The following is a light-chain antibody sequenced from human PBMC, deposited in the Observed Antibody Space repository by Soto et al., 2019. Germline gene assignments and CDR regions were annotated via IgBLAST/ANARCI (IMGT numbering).Light chain of an antibody. CDR2: DAS. J-gene: IGKJ1*01. CDR3: QQYTQSLWT. V-gene: IGKV3-15*01. Sequence: EIVMTQSPATLSVSPGERATLSCRASQRVSRNLAWYQQKPGQAPGLLIYDASTRATGIPDRFSGSGSGTHFTLTIDRLEPEDFAVYFCQQYTQSLWTFGQGTKVEIK. CDR1: QRVSRN.